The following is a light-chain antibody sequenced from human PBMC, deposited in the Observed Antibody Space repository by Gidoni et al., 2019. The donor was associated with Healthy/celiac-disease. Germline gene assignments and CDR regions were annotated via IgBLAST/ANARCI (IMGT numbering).Light chain of an antibody. V-gene: IGLV2-14*03. CDR1: SSDVGGYNY. CDR2: DVS. J-gene: IGLJ3*02. Sequence: QSALTQPAFASGSPGQSITISCTGTSSDVGGYNYVSWYQQHPGKAPKLMIYDVSTRPSGVSNRVSGSKSDNTASLTISGLQAEDEADYYCSSYTSSRGWVFGGGTKLTVL. CDR3: SSYTSSRGWV.